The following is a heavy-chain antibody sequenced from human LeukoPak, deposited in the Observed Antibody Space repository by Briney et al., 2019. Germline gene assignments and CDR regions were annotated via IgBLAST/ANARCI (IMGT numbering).Heavy chain of an antibody. CDR1: GGSISSGSYY. CDR3: ARDRTGDGYNPFDY. CDR2: IYTSGST. D-gene: IGHD5-24*01. V-gene: IGHV4-61*02. J-gene: IGHJ4*02. Sequence: SETLSLTCTVSGGSISSGSYYWSWIRQPAGKGLEWIGRIYTSGSTNYNPSLKRRVTISVDTSKNQFSLKLSSVTAADTAVYYCARDRTGDGYNPFDYWGQGTLVTVSS.